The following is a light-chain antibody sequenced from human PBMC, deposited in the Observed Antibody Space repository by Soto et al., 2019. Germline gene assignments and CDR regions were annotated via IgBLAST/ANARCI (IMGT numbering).Light chain of an antibody. Sequence: EVVLTQSPGTLSLSPGERATLSCRASHSVGSSYLAWYQQRRGQAPRLLIYGVFSRATGIPDRFSGSGSGTDFTLTISRLEPEDFALYYCQQYGGSRITFGQGTRLEIK. CDR2: GVF. CDR3: QQYGGSRIT. V-gene: IGKV3-20*01. CDR1: HSVGSSY. J-gene: IGKJ5*01.